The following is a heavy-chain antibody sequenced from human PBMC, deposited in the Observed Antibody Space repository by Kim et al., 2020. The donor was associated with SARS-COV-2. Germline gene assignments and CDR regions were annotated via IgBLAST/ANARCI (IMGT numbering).Heavy chain of an antibody. CDR1: GFTFSSYG. CDR2: ISYDGSNK. V-gene: IGHV3-30*18. J-gene: IGHJ4*02. Sequence: GGSLRLSCAASGFTFSSYGMHWVRQAPGKGLEWVAVISYDGSNKYYADSVKGRFTISRDDSKNTLYLQMNSLRAEDTAVYYCAKDKYDFWSGYYLADYWGQGTLVTVSS. D-gene: IGHD3-3*01. CDR3: AKDKYDFWSGYYLADY.